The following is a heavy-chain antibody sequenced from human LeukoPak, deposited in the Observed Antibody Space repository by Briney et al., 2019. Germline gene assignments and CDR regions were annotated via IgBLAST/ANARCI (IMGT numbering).Heavy chain of an antibody. CDR2: INPNSGGT. D-gene: IGHD4-17*01. V-gene: IGHV1-2*02. CDR3: AIRYYGDRKIDY. J-gene: IGHJ4*02. CDR1: GYTFTGYY. Sequence: GASVKVSCKASGYTFTGYYMHWVRQAPGQGLEWMGWINPNSGGTNYAQKFQGRVTMTRDTSVSTAYMELSRLRSDDTAVYYCAIRYYGDRKIDYWGQGTLVTVSS.